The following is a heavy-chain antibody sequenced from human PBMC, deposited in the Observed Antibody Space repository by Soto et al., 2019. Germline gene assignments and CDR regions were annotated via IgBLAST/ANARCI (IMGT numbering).Heavy chain of an antibody. CDR3: ARDKDRQQLGGNYYYILDV. V-gene: IGHV1-69*13. CDR1: GGSFRTSA. Sequence: SVKVSCKASGGSFRTSAISWVRQAHGQGLEWMGGIMPVFPTPDYAQKFQGRVTITADESTSTAYMELSSLRSEDTAVYYCARDKDRQQLGGNYYYILDVWGQGTTVTVSS. CDR2: IMPVFPTP. D-gene: IGHD3-3*02. J-gene: IGHJ6*01.